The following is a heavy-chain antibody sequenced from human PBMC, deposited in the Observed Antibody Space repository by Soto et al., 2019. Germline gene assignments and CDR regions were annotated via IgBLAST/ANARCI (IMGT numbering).Heavy chain of an antibody. CDR3: ARGSYSSSWHIDY. V-gene: IGHV3-33*01. D-gene: IGHD6-13*01. CDR2: IWYDGSNK. Sequence: GGSLRLSCAASGFTFSSYGVHWVRQAPGKGLEWVAVIWYDGSNKYYADSVKGRFTISRDNSKNTLYLQMNSLRAEDTAVYYCARGSYSSSWHIDYWGQGTLVTVSS. J-gene: IGHJ4*02. CDR1: GFTFSSYG.